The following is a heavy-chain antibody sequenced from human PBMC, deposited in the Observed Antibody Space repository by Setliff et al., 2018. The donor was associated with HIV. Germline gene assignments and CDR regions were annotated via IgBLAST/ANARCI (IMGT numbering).Heavy chain of an antibody. J-gene: IGHJ4*02. V-gene: IGHV3-21*01. D-gene: IGHD6-6*01. CDR1: GFTFSSYS. CDR2: ISRSSSDI. CDR3: ARLPQDVRSSIDF. Sequence: GGSLRLSCAASGFTFSSYSMNWVRQAPGKGLEWVSSISRSSSDIYYADSVKGRFTISRDNAKNTLFLQMNSLRAEDTAVYYCARLPQDVRSSIDFWGQGTLVTVSS.